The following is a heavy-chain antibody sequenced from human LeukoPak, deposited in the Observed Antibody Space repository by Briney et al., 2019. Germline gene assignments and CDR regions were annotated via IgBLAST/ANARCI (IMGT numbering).Heavy chain of an antibody. CDR3: ARSGPLHFWSGYYEYYFDY. V-gene: IGHV1-2*02. CDR2: INPNSGST. CDR1: GYTFTGYY. Sequence: GASVKVSCKASGYTFTGYYMHWVRQAPGQGLEWMGWINPNSGSTNYAQKFQGRVTMTRDTSISTAYMELSRLRSDDTAVYYCARSGPLHFWSGYYEYYFDYWGQGNLVTVSS. J-gene: IGHJ4*02. D-gene: IGHD3-3*02.